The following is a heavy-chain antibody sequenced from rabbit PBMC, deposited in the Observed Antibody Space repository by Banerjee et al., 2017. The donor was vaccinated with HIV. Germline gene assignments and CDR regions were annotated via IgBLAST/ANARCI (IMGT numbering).Heavy chain of an antibody. CDR2: IDPDYGSI. CDR1: GFTLSSSYY. J-gene: IGHJ4*01. Sequence: QSLEESGGDLVKPGESLTLSCKASGFTLSSSYYMCWVRQAPGKGLEWIGCIDPDYGSIDYANWAKGRFTISKTSSTTVTLQMTSLTAADTATYFCARDWDYAGYSYGNFDLWGPGTLVTVS. D-gene: IGHD7-1*01. CDR3: ARDWDYAGYSYGNFDL. V-gene: IGHV1S40*01.